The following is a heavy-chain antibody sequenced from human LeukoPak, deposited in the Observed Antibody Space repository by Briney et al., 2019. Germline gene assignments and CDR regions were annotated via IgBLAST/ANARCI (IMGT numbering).Heavy chain of an antibody. CDR2: ISWNSGSI. CDR1: GFTFDDYA. J-gene: IGHJ6*03. D-gene: IGHD3-10*01. Sequence: GRPLRLSCAASGFTFDDYAMHWVRQAPGKGLEWVSGISWNSGSIGYADSVKGRFTISRDNAKNSLYLQMNSLRAEDMALYYCAKGGGGYSYYYYMDVWGKGTTVTVSS. CDR3: AKGGGGYSYYYYMDV. V-gene: IGHV3-9*03.